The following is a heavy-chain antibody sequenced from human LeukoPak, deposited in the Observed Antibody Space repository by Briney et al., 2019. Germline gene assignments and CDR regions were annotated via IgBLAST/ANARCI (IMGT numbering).Heavy chain of an antibody. Sequence: PGGSLRLSCTASGFTFRSSSFNWVRQVQGKGLEWVSSISSSGTYMYYADSVEGRFTISRDNAKNSLFLQMNSLRAEDTAVYYCAKRSGSIVPRSDYWGQGTLVTVSS. D-gene: IGHD1-26*01. CDR2: ISSSGTYM. V-gene: IGHV3-21*04. CDR3: AKRSGSIVPRSDY. CDR1: GFTFRSSS. J-gene: IGHJ4*02.